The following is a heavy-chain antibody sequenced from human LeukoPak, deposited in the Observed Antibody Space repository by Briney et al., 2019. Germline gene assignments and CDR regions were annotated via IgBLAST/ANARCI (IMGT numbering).Heavy chain of an antibody. CDR2: IRHSGVDS. Sequence: GGSLRLSCAASRFSFSDYTMSWVRQLPGKGLEWVSGIRHSGVDSSYADSVKGRFTISRDNSKNMLYLQMNSLRDDDTGVYYCARDRRATPMYFFGYWGQGTLVTVSS. J-gene: IGHJ4*02. D-gene: IGHD2-15*01. V-gene: IGHV3-23*01. CDR3: ARDRRATPMYFFGY. CDR1: RFSFSDYT.